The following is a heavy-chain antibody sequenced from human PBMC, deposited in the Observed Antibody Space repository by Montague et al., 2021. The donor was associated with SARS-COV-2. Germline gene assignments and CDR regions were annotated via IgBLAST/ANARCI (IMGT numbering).Heavy chain of an antibody. Sequence: SETLSLTCTVSGGSISSSSYYWGWIRQPPGKGLEWIGSIYYSGXTXYXXXXKXRVTMSVDTSKNQFSLKLSSVTAADTAVYYCARVISRQNNIVVVGLYYFDYWGQGTLVTVSS. CDR3: ARVISRQNNIVVVGLYYFDY. CDR1: GGSISSSSYY. D-gene: IGHD2-15*01. V-gene: IGHV4-39*07. J-gene: IGHJ4*02. CDR2: IYYSGXT.